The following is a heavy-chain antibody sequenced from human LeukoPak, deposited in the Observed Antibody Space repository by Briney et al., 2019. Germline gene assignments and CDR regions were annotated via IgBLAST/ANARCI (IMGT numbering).Heavy chain of an antibody. V-gene: IGHV3-74*03. J-gene: IGHJ1*01. CDR3: AITVDCRATTDCYSYFHH. D-gene: IGHD2-21*02. Sequence: GGSLRLSGAASGFTFSSYSMNWVRQAPGKGLVWFSRISTDGTYTEYADSVKGRFTISRDNAKDTLYLQVNSLRAEDTAVYYCAITVDCRATTDCYSYFHHWGQGTLVTVSS. CDR1: GFTFSSYS. CDR2: ISTDGTYT.